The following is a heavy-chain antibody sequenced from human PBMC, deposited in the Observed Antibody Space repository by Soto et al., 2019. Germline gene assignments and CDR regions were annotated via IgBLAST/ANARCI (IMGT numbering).Heavy chain of an antibody. CDR2: ISYDGSNK. J-gene: IGHJ3*02. CDR1: GFTFSSYG. D-gene: IGHD2-8*01. V-gene: IGHV3-30*03. Sequence: QVQLVESGGGVVQPGRSLRLSCAASGFTFSSYGMHRVRHAPGKGLEWVAVISYDGSNKYYADSVKGRFTISRDNSKNTLYLQMNSLRAEDTAVYYCARDMVKGDAYDIWGQGTMVTVSS. CDR3: ARDMVKGDAYDI.